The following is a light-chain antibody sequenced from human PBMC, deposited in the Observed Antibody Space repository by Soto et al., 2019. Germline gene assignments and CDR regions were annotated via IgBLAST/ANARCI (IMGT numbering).Light chain of an antibody. J-gene: IGLJ1*01. Sequence: QSVLTQPASVSGSPGQSITISCTGTSSDVGSYNLDSWYQQHPGKAPKLMIYEVSKRPSGVSNRFSGSKSGNTASLTISGLQAEDEADYYCCSYAGSSSYVFGTGTKLTVL. V-gene: IGLV2-23*02. CDR3: CSYAGSSSYV. CDR1: SSDVGSYNL. CDR2: EVS.